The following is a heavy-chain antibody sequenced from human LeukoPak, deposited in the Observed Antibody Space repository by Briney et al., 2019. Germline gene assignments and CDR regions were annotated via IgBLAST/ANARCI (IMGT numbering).Heavy chain of an antibody. CDR2: IYYSGST. D-gene: IGHD4-17*01. V-gene: IGHV4-39*01. CDR1: GGSINNYNYY. Sequence: PSETLSLTCTVSGGSINNYNYYWGWIRQPPGKGLEWIGSIYYSGSTYHNPSLKSRVTISVDTSKNQFSLRLSSVTAADTAVYYCARGDYGDYSPFDYWGQGTLVTVSS. CDR3: ARGDYGDYSPFDY. J-gene: IGHJ4*02.